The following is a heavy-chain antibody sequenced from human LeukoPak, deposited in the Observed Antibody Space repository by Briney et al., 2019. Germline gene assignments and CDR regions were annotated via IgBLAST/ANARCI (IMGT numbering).Heavy chain of an antibody. CDR2: IYFTGST. CDR3: ARSSTGYWNFDL. CDR1: GVSISSHY. J-gene: IGHJ2*01. V-gene: IGHV4-59*11. Sequence: TSETLSLTRTVSGVSISSHYWSWIRQPPGKGLEWIGCIYFTGSTDYNPSLKSRVTISVDTSKNQVSLKLSSVTAADTAVYYCARSSTGYWNFDLWGRGTLVTVSA.